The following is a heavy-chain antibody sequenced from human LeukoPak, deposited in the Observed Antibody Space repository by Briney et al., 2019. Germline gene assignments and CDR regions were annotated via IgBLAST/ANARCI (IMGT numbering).Heavy chain of an antibody. CDR2: INWNGGGT. D-gene: IGHD4-23*01. J-gene: IGHJ4*02. CDR3: AKGWNGMDYGGGLDY. Sequence: PGGCLRLSRAASGFTFDDYGMSWVRQVPGKGLEWVSGINWNGGGTAYADSVKGRFTISRDNAKNSLYLQMNRRRAEDTALYYCAKGWNGMDYGGGLDYWGQGTLVTVSS. V-gene: IGHV3-20*04. CDR1: GFTFDDYG.